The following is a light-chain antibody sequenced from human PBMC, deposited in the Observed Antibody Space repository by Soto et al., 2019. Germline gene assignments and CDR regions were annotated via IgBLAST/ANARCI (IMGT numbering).Light chain of an antibody. Sequence: QCALTQPASVSGSPGQSITISCAGTSSDVGGYNYISWYQHHPGKAPKLMIYDVSNRPSGVSNRFSGSKSGNTASLTISGLQAEDEADYYCSSYTTSSTLVFGGGTQLTVL. CDR2: DVS. V-gene: IGLV2-14*03. J-gene: IGLJ2*01. CDR3: SSYTTSSTLV. CDR1: SSDVGGYNY.